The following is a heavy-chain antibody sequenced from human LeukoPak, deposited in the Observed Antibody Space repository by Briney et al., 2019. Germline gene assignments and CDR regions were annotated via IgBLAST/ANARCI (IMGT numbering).Heavy chain of an antibody. CDR1: GGSFSGYY. D-gene: IGHD6-19*01. Sequence: SETLSLTCAVYGGSFSGYYWSWIRQPPGKGLEWIGEINHSRSTNYNPSLKSRVTISVDTSKNQFSLKLSSVTAADTAVYYCARRSSGRKYYFDYWGQGTLVTVSS. CDR3: ARRSSGRKYYFDY. CDR2: INHSRST. V-gene: IGHV4-34*01. J-gene: IGHJ4*02.